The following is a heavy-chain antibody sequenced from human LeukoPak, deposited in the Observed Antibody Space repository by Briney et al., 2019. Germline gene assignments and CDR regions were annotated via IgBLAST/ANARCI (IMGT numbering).Heavy chain of an antibody. CDR2: INHSGST. V-gene: IGHV4-34*01. CDR1: GGSFSGYY. D-gene: IGHD2-2*02. J-gene: IGHJ6*02. Sequence: SETLSLTCAVYGGSFSGYYWSWIRQPPGKGLEWIGEINHSGSTNYNPSLKSRVTISVDTSKNQFSLKLSSVTAADTAVYYCARVAGYCSSTSCYTKYSYYYYGMDVWGQGTTVTVS. CDR3: ARVAGYCSSTSCYTKYSYYYYGMDV.